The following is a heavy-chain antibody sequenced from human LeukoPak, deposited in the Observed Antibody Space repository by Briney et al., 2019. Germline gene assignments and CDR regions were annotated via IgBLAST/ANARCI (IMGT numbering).Heavy chain of an antibody. D-gene: IGHD4-17*01. CDR1: GGSISSGSYC. V-gene: IGHV4-61*02. CDR2: IYTSGRT. Sequence: SQTLSLTCAVSGGSISSGSYCWSWIRQPAGKGLEWIGRIYTSGRTNYNPSLKSRVTISVDTSKNQFSLKLSSVTAADTAVYYCAREGYGDYARISGFAYWGQATLVTVSS. CDR3: AREGYGDYARISGFAY. J-gene: IGHJ4*02.